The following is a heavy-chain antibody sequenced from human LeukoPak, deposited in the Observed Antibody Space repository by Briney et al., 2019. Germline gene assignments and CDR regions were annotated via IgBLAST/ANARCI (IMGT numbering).Heavy chain of an antibody. D-gene: IGHD4-11*01. CDR3: ARPGDYGNYVVPGYIDY. Sequence: PSETLSLTCTVSGGSIGSSNYHWGWIRQPPGKGLEWIGSIYYSGTTYYNPSLKSRVTISVDTSKKQFSLKLSSVTAADTAVYYCARPGDYGNYVVPGYIDYWGQGILVTVSS. V-gene: IGHV4-39*01. CDR2: IYYSGTT. J-gene: IGHJ4*02. CDR1: GGSIGSSNYH.